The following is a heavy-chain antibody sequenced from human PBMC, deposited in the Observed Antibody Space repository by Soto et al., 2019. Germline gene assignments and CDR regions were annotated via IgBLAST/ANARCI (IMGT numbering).Heavy chain of an antibody. D-gene: IGHD2-15*01. CDR3: TTGSVECI. CDR2: IKTSAGGGAT. Sequence: EVQLVESAGGLVKPGGSLRLSCVASGFSFNEAWMNWVRQAPGQGLEWVGRIKTSAGGGATHYAAPVQGRFTISRDDSNNPLYLHMNSLRTEYTAIYYCTTGSVECIWGQGTTVIVSS. CDR1: GFSFNEAW. V-gene: IGHV3-15*07. J-gene: IGHJ6*02.